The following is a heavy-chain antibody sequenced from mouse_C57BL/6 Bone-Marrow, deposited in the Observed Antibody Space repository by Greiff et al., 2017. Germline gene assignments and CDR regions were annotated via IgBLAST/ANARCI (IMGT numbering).Heavy chain of an antibody. CDR2: ISSGSSTI. CDR3: ARRGYDGLHWYFDV. D-gene: IGHD2-2*01. J-gene: IGHJ1*03. Sequence: EVQVVESGGGLVKPGGSLKLSCAASGFTFSDYGMHWVRQAPEKGLEWVAYISSGSSTIYYADTVKGRFTISRDNAKNTLFLQMTSLVSEDTAMVFCARRGYDGLHWYFDVWGTGTTLTVSS. V-gene: IGHV5-17*01. CDR1: GFTFSDYG.